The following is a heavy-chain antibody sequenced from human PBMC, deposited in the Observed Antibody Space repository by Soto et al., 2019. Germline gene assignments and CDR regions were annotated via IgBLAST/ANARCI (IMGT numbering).Heavy chain of an antibody. D-gene: IGHD2-15*01. CDR3: ARKNILDAFDS. J-gene: IGHJ3*01. CDR1: GFTFSSYA. V-gene: IGHV3-23*01. CDR2: ISGSGGST. Sequence: EVQLLESGGGLVQPGGSLRLSCAASGFTFSSYAMSWVRQAPGKGVEWVSAISGSGGSTYYADSVKGRFTISRDNGKDPVYLEMNSLRAEETVVYYCARKNILDAFDSLGQGTMVTVSS.